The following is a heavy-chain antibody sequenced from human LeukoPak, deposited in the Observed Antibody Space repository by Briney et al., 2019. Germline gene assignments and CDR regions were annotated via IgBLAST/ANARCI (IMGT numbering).Heavy chain of an antibody. Sequence: GSLRLSCAASGFTFSSYWMSWIRQPPGKGLEWIGYIYYSGSTNYNPSLKSRVTISVDTSKNQFSLKLSSVTAADTAVYYCARGKMTTVTKWRYFDYWGQGTLVTVSS. J-gene: IGHJ4*02. V-gene: IGHV4-59*01. CDR3: ARGKMTTVTKWRYFDY. CDR1: GFTFSSYW. D-gene: IGHD4-17*01. CDR2: IYYSGST.